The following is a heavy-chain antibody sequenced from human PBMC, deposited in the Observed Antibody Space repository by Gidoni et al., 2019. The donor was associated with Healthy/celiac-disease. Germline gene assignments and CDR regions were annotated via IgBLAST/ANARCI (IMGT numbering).Heavy chain of an antibody. Sequence: QVQLQQWGAGLLKPSETLSLTCAVYGGSFSGYYWSWIRQPPGKGLEWIGEINHSGSTNYNPSLKSRVTISVDTSKNQFSLKLSSVTAADTAVYYCARGRVLADIVVVVATTDGTINWFDPWGQGTLVTVSS. J-gene: IGHJ5*02. CDR3: ARGRVLADIVVVVATTDGTINWFDP. CDR1: GGSFSGYY. V-gene: IGHV4-34*01. CDR2: INHSGST. D-gene: IGHD2-15*01.